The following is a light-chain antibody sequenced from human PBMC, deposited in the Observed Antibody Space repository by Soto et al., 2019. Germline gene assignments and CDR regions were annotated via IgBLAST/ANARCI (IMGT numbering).Light chain of an antibody. V-gene: IGLV2-14*01. CDR2: GVT. CDR1: SSDVGGYNY. CDR3: SSYTSSTTLSVV. J-gene: IGLJ2*01. Sequence: QSALTQPASVSGSPGQSINISCTGTSSDVGGYNYVSWYQQHPGKAPKLMIYGVTNRPSGVSNRFSGSKSGNTASLTISGLQAEDEADYYCSSYTSSTTLSVVFGGGTKLTVL.